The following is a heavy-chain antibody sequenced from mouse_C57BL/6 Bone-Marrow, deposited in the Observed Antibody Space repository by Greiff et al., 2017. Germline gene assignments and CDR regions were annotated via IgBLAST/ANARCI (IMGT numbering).Heavy chain of an antibody. CDR1: GFTFSDYY. V-gene: IGHV5-12*01. J-gene: IGHJ4*01. Sequence: EVQRVESGGGLVQPGGSLKLSCAASGFTFSDYYMYWVRQTPEKRLEWVAYISNGGGSTYYPDTVKGRFTISRDNAKNTLYLIMSRLKSDDTAMYYCALLDSSGYVGAMDYWGQGTSVTVSS. CDR2: ISNGGGST. CDR3: ALLDSSGYVGAMDY. D-gene: IGHD3-2*02.